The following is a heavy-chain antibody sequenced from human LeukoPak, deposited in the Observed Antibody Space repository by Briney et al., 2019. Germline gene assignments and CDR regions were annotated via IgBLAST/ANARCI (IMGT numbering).Heavy chain of an antibody. CDR1: GFTFSNYW. CDR3: VRGGNWVNNWFDP. J-gene: IGHJ5*02. D-gene: IGHD7-27*01. V-gene: IGHV3-74*01. Sequence: GGSLRLSCAASGFTFSNYWMHWVRQAPGKGLVWVSRISSDGSSIYYADSVKGRFTTSRDNAKNTLYLQMNSLRAEDTAVYYCVRGGNWVNNWFDPWGQGTLVTVSS. CDR2: ISSDGSSI.